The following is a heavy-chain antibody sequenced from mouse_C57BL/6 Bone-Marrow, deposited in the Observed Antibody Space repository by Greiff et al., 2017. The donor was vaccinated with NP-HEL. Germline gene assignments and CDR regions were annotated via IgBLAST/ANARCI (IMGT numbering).Heavy chain of an antibody. Sequence: QVQLQQPGAELVRPGTSVKLSCKASGYTFTSYWMHWVKQRPGQGLEWIGVIDPSDSYTNYNQKFKGKATLTVDTSSSTAYMQLSSLTSEDSAVYDCARGYSNLYWYFDVWGTGTTVTVSS. CDR3: ARGYSNLYWYFDV. D-gene: IGHD2-5*01. CDR1: GYTFTSYW. CDR2: IDPSDSYT. V-gene: IGHV1-59*01. J-gene: IGHJ1*03.